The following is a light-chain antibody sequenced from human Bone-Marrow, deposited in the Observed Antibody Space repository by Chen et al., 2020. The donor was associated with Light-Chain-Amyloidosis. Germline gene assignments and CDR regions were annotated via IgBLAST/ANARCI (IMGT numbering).Light chain of an antibody. V-gene: IGKV1-NL1*01. CDR3: QQYYSTPLYT. J-gene: IGKJ2*01. Sequence: DFQMTQPPSSLSASIGDRVTITCRASQGISNSLAWYQQKPGKAPKLLLYAASRLESGVPSRFSGSGSGTDYTLTISSLQPEDFATYYCQQYYSTPLYTFGQGTKLEIK. CDR1: QGISNS. CDR2: AAS.